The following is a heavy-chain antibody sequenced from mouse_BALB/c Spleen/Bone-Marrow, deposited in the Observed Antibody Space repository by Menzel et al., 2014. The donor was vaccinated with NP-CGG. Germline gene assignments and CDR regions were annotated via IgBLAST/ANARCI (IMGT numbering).Heavy chain of an antibody. CDR3: ARFPMDY. Sequence: EVQLVESGGGLVQPGGSLRLSCTTSGFTFTDYYMSWVRQPPGKALEWLAFIRNKAYGYTTEYSASVRGRFTISRGNSQSILYLQMNTLRAEDSATYYCARFPMDYWGQGTSVTVS. CDR1: GFTFTDYY. J-gene: IGHJ4*01. V-gene: IGHV7-3*02. CDR2: IRNKAYGYTT.